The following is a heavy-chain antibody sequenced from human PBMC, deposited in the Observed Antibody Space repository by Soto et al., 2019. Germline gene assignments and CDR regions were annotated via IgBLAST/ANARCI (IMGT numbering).Heavy chain of an antibody. CDR2: IIPIFGTA. CDR3: ARGAMANFDY. J-gene: IGHJ4*02. V-gene: IGHV1-69*13. Sequence: GASVKVSCKASGGTFSSYAISWVRQAPGQGLEWMGGIIPIFGTANYAQKFQGRATITADESLTSSYLELRSLRSEDTAVYFCARGAMANFDYWGQGTVVTVSS. CDR1: GGTFSSYA. D-gene: IGHD5-18*01.